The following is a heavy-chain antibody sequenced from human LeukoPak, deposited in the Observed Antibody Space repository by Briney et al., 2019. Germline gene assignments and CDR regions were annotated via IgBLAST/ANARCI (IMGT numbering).Heavy chain of an antibody. CDR1: GGSISGYY. CDR3: ARSAYDFWSGYYGYYFDY. V-gene: IGHV4-59*01. Sequence: PSETLSLTCTVSGGSISGYYWSWIRQPPGKGLEWIGYIYYSGSTNYNPSLKSRVTISVDTSKNQFSLKLSSVTAADTAVYYCARSAYDFWSGYYGYYFDYWGQGTLVTVSS. D-gene: IGHD3-3*01. CDR2: IYYSGST. J-gene: IGHJ4*02.